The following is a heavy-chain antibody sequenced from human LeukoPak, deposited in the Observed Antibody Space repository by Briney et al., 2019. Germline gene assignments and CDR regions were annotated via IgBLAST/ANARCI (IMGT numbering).Heavy chain of an antibody. CDR1: GFTFSGFW. J-gene: IGHJ3*01. D-gene: IGHD6-6*01. CDR3: ARSSYSSSSSV. Sequence: GGSLRLSCAVSGFTFSGFWMSWSRQAPGKGLEWVASINSDGSEGYYADVVKGRFTISRDNAKNALYLQINSLRAEDTAVYYCARSSYSSSSSVWGQGTMVTVSS. V-gene: IGHV3-7*03. CDR2: INSDGSEG.